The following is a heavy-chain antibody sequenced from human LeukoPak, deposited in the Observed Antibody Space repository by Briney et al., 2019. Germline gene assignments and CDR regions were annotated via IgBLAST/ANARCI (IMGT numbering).Heavy chain of an antibody. CDR2: ISGSGSAT. CDR1: GFTFSNYA. J-gene: IGHJ4*02. V-gene: IGHV3-23*01. CDR3: AKAEEITMVRGVLDY. D-gene: IGHD3-10*01. Sequence: GGSLRLSCAASGFTFSNYAMSWVRQAPGKGLEWVSPISGSGSATYYAPSVKGRFTISRDNSKNTLYLEMNSLRPEDTAIYYCAKAEEITMVRGVLDYWGQGTLVTVSS.